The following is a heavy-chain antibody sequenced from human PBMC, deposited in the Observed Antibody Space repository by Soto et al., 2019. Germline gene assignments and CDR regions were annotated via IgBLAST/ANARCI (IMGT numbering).Heavy chain of an antibody. D-gene: IGHD1-26*01. Sequence: QVQLVQSGPEVKKPGSSVKVSCEASGGTFKKFAISWVRQAPGQALEWMGGTLPFLGSSKYPQKFQGRVTIAADESATTTYMELTGLTSEDTAVYYCARGGNFHSEDLWEASYSHGLDVWGQGTTVTVSS. J-gene: IGHJ6*02. CDR1: GGTFKKFA. V-gene: IGHV1-69*01. CDR2: TLPFLGSS. CDR3: ARGGNFHSEDLWEASYSHGLDV.